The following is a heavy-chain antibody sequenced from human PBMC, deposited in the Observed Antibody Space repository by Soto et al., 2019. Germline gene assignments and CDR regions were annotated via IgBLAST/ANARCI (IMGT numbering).Heavy chain of an antibody. CDR1: GYTFTSYG. CDR3: ARSIVVVTALDY. V-gene: IGHV1-18*01. CDR2: ISAYNGNT. D-gene: IGHD2-21*02. J-gene: IGHJ4*02. Sequence: ASVQVSCKASGYTFTSYGISWVRQAPGQGLEWKGWISAYNGNTNYSQKFQGRVTITRDTSASTAYMELSSLRSEDTAVYYCARSIVVVTALDYWGQGTLVTVSS.